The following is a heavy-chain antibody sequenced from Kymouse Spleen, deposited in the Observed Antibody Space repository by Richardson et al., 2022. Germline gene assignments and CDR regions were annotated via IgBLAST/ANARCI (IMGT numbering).Heavy chain of an antibody. Sequence: EVQLVESGGGLIQPGGSLRLSCAASGFTVSSNYMSWVRQAPGKGLEWVSVIYSGGSTYYADSVKGRFTISRDNSKNTLYLQMNSLRAEDTAVYYCARGVPGIAVAGPDYWGQGTLVTVSS. CDR2: IYSGGST. V-gene: IGHV3-53*01. CDR3: ARGVPGIAVAGPDY. J-gene: IGHJ4*02. D-gene: IGHD6-19*01. CDR1: GFTVSSNY.